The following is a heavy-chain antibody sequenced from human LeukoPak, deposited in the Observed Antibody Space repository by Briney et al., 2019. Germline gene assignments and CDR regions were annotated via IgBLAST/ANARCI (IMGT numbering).Heavy chain of an antibody. CDR1: GFTFSSYG. CDR2: ISYDGSNK. V-gene: IGHV3-30*18. J-gene: IGHJ4*02. CDR3: AKGYEGGSGWFLDY. Sequence: PGGSLRLSCAASGFTFSSYGMHWARQAPGKGLEWVAVISYDGSNKYYADSVKGRFTISRDNSKNTLYLQMNSLRAEDTAVYYCAKGYEGGSGWFLDYWGQGTLVTVSS. D-gene: IGHD6-19*01.